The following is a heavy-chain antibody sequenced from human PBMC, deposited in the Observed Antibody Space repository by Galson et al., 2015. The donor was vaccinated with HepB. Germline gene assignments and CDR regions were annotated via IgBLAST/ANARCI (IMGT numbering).Heavy chain of an antibody. CDR1: GGTFSSHT. J-gene: IGHJ4*02. CDR3: ARGLGYYYDSSGYYY. CDR2: IIPILGIA. V-gene: IGHV1-69*02. Sequence: SVKVSCKASGGTFSSHTISWVRQAPGQGLEWMGRIIPILGIANYAQKFQGRVTITADKSTSTAYMELSSLRSEDTAVYYCARGLGYYYDSSGYYYWGQGTLVTVSS. D-gene: IGHD3-22*01.